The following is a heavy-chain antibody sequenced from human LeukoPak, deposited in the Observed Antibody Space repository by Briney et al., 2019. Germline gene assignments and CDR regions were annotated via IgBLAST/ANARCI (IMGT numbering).Heavy chain of an antibody. CDR3: AREGIAVARGSVS. D-gene: IGHD6-19*01. J-gene: IGHJ4*02. Sequence: PGGSLRLSCAASGFTFSSYGMHWVRQAPGKGLEWVAVIWYDGSNKYSADSVKGRFTISRDNSKNTLYLQMNSLRAEDTAVYYCAREGIAVARGSVSWGQGTLVTVSS. CDR1: GFTFSSYG. CDR2: IWYDGSNK. V-gene: IGHV3-33*01.